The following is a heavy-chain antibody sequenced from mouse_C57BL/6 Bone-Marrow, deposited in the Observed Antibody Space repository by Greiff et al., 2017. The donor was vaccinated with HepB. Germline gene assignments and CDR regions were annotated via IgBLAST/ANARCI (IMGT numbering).Heavy chain of an antibody. CDR2: IDPENGDT. Sequence: EVHLVESGAELVRPGASAKLSCTASGFNIKDDYMHWVKQRPEQGLEWIGWIDPENGDTEYASKFQGKATITADTSSNTAYLQLSSLTSEDTAVYYCTATGVADFDYWGQGTTLTVSS. V-gene: IGHV14-4*01. CDR3: TATGVADFDY. D-gene: IGHD1-1*02. J-gene: IGHJ2*01. CDR1: GFNIKDDY.